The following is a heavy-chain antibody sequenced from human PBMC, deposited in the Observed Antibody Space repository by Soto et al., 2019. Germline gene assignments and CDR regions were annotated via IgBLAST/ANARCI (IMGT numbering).Heavy chain of an antibody. D-gene: IGHD2-2*01. CDR2: INNSGGSA. V-gene: IGHV3-23*01. Sequence: EVEVLESGGGLVQPGGSLRLSCEASGFTFRTYAMSWVRKAPGKGLECVSTINNSGGSAYYANSVNVPFTISIENSKNTLSLQMNSLRGEDTAIYYCANLRGFTTYYFDWWGPGTLVTVSS. CDR1: GFTFRTYA. J-gene: IGHJ4*02. CDR3: ANLRGFTTYYFDW.